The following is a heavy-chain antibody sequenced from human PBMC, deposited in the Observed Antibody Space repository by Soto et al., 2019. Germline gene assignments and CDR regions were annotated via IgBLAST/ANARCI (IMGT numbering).Heavy chain of an antibody. Sequence: ASVKVSCKASGYTFTSYYMHWVRQAPGQGLEWMGIINPSGGSTSYAQKFQGRVTMTRDTSTSTVYMELSSLRSEDTAVYYCARDGQLVLYYYYGMDVWGQGTTVNVSS. J-gene: IGHJ6*02. CDR1: GYTFTSYY. D-gene: IGHD6-6*01. V-gene: IGHV1-46*01. CDR2: INPSGGST. CDR3: ARDGQLVLYYYYGMDV.